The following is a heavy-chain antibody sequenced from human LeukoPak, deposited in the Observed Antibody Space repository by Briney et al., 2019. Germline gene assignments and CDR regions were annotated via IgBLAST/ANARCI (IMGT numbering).Heavy chain of an antibody. CDR1: GFTFSGSA. Sequence: PGGSLRLSCAASGFTFSGSAMHWVRQASGKGLEWVGRIRSKANSYATAYAASVKGRFTISRDDSKNTAYLQMNSLKTEDTAVYYCTRAQVATVGVFDYWGQGTLVTVSS. D-gene: IGHD4-23*01. CDR2: IRSKANSYAT. J-gene: IGHJ4*02. V-gene: IGHV3-73*01. CDR3: TRAQVATVGVFDY.